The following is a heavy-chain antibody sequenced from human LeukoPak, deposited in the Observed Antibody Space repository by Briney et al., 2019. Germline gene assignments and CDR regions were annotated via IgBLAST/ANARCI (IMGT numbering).Heavy chain of an antibody. CDR2: ISGSGNT. J-gene: IGHJ4*02. CDR3: ARYCSGVSCYSGVDY. D-gene: IGHD2-15*01. V-gene: IGHV3-23*01. CDR1: GFTFSNYV. Sequence: SGGSLRLSCAASGFTFSNYVMIWVRQAPGKGLEWVSTISGSGNTYYADSVKGRFSISRDNSKNTLFLQMNSLRTEDTALYYCARYCSGVSCYSGVDYWGQGTLVTVSS.